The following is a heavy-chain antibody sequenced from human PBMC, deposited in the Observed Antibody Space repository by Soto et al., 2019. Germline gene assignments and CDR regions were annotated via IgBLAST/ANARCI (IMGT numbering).Heavy chain of an antibody. Sequence: HPGGSLRLSCAASGFTFTSYSMNWVRQAPGKGLEWVSYISSSSNTIYYADSVKGRFTISRDNAKTSLYLQMSRLTAEDTAVYYCAREVTTQYYYYYMDVRGKGTTVTGSS. D-gene: IGHD4-4*01. CDR2: ISSSSNTI. CDR1: GFTFTSYS. V-gene: IGHV3-48*01. CDR3: AREVTTQYYYYYMDV. J-gene: IGHJ6*03.